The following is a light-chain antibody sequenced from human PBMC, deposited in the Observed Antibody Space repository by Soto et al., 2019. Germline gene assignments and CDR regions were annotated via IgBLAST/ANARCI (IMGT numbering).Light chain of an antibody. Sequence: QSALTQPPSASVSPGQSVTISCTGASSDVGAYNYVSWYQQHPGKAPKLMIYEVSKRPSGVPDRFSGSKSGNTASLTVSGLQAEDEADYYCSSYAGSNNHVFGTGTKVTVL. CDR3: SSYAGSNNHV. J-gene: IGLJ1*01. CDR2: EVS. CDR1: SSDVGAYNY. V-gene: IGLV2-8*01.